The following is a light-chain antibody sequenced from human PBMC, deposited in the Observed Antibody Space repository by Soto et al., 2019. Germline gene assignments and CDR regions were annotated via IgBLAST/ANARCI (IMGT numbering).Light chain of an antibody. Sequence: DIQMTQSPSTLSASVGDRVTITCRASQSISSWLAWYQQKPGKAPKLLIYKASSLESGVPSRFSGSGSGTEVTLTISSLQPDDFAVYYCQQYNKWPPLAFGGGTKV. J-gene: IGKJ4*01. CDR2: KAS. CDR1: QSISSW. V-gene: IGKV1-5*03. CDR3: QQYNKWPPLA.